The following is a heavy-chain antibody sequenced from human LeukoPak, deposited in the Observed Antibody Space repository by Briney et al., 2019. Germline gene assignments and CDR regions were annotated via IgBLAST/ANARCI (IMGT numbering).Heavy chain of an antibody. V-gene: IGHV3-33*01. CDR1: GFTFSSYG. Sequence: GKSLRLSCAASGFTFSSYGMHWVRQAPGKGLEWVALIWYDGSNKYYADFVKGRFTISRDNSKNTLYLQMNSLRAEDTAIYYCLRHSGTYSWGQGTLVTVAS. D-gene: IGHD1-26*01. CDR2: IWYDGSNK. CDR3: LRHSGTYS. J-gene: IGHJ4*02.